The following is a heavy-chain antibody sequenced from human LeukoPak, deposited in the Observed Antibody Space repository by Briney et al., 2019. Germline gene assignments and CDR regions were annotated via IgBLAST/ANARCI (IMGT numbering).Heavy chain of an antibody. V-gene: IGHV3-74*01. Sequence: GGSLRLSCAASGFTFSGAWLHWVRQAPGKGLVWVSRINNDGTTTKYADSVKGRFTISRDNAKNTLYLQMNSLRAEDTAVYYCARVSGPGMNEYFHLWGQGTLVTASS. CDR2: INNDGTTT. CDR1: GFTFSGAW. CDR3: ARVSGPGMNEYFHL. J-gene: IGHJ1*01. D-gene: IGHD3-10*01.